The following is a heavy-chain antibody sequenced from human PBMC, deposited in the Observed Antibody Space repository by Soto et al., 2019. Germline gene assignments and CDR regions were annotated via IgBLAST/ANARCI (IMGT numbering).Heavy chain of an antibody. CDR2: IYYSGST. J-gene: IGHJ5*02. V-gene: IGHV4-30-4*01. CDR1: GGSISSGDYY. CDR3: ARAQDYYDSSGYYYLWFDP. Sequence: SETLSLTCTVSGGSISSGDYYWSWIRQPPGKGLEWIGYIYYSGSTYYNPSLKSRVTISVDTSKNQFSLKLSSVTAADTAVYYCARAQDYYDSSGYYYLWFDPWGQGTLVTVSS. D-gene: IGHD3-22*01.